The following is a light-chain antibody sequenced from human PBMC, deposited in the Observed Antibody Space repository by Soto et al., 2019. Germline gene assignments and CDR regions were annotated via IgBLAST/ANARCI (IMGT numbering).Light chain of an antibody. CDR1: QGISSY. CDR3: QQYYSYPRT. Sequence: AIRMTQSPSSLSASTGARVTITCRASQGISSYLAWYQQKPGKAPKLLIYAASTLQSGVPSRFSVSGSGTDFTPTISCLQSEDFATYYCQQYYSYPRTFGQGTKVEIK. V-gene: IGKV1-8*01. CDR2: AAS. J-gene: IGKJ1*01.